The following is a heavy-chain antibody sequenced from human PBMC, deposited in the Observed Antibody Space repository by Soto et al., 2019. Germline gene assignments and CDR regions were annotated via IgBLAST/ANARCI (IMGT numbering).Heavy chain of an antibody. Sequence: VQVVESGGGLVKPGGSLRLSCAASGFIFSSYGMHWVRQAPGKGLEWVAVIWYDGSNKYYADSVKGRFTISRDNSKNTLYLQMNSLRAEDTAVYYCARAHYGSGSYTSDYWGQGTLVTVSS. J-gene: IGHJ4*02. D-gene: IGHD3-10*01. CDR2: IWYDGSNK. CDR1: GFIFSSYG. V-gene: IGHV3-33*08. CDR3: ARAHYGSGSYTSDY.